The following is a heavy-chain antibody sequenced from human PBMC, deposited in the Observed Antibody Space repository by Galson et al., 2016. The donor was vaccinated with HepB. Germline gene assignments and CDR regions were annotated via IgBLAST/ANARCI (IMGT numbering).Heavy chain of an antibody. Sequence: SLRLSCAASGFTLNSFAMSWVRQAPGKGLGWVSAINGGSAHYADSVQGRFPISRDTSKNTLYLEMNSLRAEDTAIYYCARAFRYGTGWYGRNDCWGQGTLVTVSS. CDR1: GFTLNSFA. V-gene: IGHV3-23*01. D-gene: IGHD6-19*01. CDR2: INGGSA. CDR3: ARAFRYGTGWYGRNDC. J-gene: IGHJ4*02.